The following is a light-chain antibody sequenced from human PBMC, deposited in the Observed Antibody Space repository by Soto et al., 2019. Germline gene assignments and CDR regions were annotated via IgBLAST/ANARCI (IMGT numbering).Light chain of an antibody. Sequence: DIQMTQSPPTLSASVGDRVTITCRASQSISSWLAWYQQRPEKAPKLLIYKASSLEGGVPSRFSGSGSGTEFTLTISGLRPDDFATYYCQQYDSYPLTFGGGTKVEIK. CDR1: QSISSW. CDR2: KAS. V-gene: IGKV1-5*03. J-gene: IGKJ4*01. CDR3: QQYDSYPLT.